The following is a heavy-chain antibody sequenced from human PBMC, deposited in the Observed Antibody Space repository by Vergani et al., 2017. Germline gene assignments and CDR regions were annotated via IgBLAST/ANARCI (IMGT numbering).Heavy chain of an antibody. Sequence: QLQLQESGPGLVKPSETLALSCRVSGASISRSHYYWGFIRQPPGKGLEWIGSISSSGSPYYNPTIKSRLAFSVDTSKNLFSLRLKSVTATDTGMYYCARPVGPSAIADGYHVWGQGTMVTVS. CDR3: ARPVGPSAIADGYHV. D-gene: IGHD3-10*01. CDR1: GASISRSHYY. V-gene: IGHV4-39*02. J-gene: IGHJ3*01. CDR2: ISSSGSP.